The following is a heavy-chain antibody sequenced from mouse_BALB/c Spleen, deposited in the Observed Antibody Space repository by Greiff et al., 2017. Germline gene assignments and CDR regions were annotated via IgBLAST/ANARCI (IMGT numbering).Heavy chain of an antibody. V-gene: IGHV5-17*02. D-gene: IGHD4-1*01. CDR3: ARGGTGTPMDY. CDR2: ISSGSSTI. CDR1: GFTFSSFG. J-gene: IGHJ4*01. Sequence: EVKVVESGGGLVQPGGSRKLSCAASGFTFSSFGMHWVRQAPEKGLEWVAYISSGSSTIYYADTVKGRFTISRDNPKNTLFLQMTSLRSEDTAMYYCARGGTGTPMDYWGQGTSVTVSS.